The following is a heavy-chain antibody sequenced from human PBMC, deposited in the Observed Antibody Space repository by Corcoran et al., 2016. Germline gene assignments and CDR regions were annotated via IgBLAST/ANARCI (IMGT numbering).Heavy chain of an antibody. D-gene: IGHD3-3*01. CDR3: ARGLRYYDFWSGYYRYYGMDV. J-gene: IGHJ6*02. CDR2: MNPNSGNT. Sequence: QVQLVQSGAEVKKPGASVKVSCKASGYTFTSYDINWVRQATGQGLEWMGWMNPNSGNTGYAQKFQGRVTMTRNTSISTAYMELSSLISEDTAVYYCARGLRYYDFWSGYYRYYGMDVWGQGTTVTVSS. V-gene: IGHV1-8*01. CDR1: GYTFTSYD.